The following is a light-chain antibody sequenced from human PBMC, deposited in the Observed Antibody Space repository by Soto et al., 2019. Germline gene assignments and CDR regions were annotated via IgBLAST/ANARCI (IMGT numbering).Light chain of an antibody. V-gene: IGLV2-23*01. CDR3: CSSAPESTYV. Sequence: QSVLAQPASVSGAPGQSSTVSCTWTSDDVGAYNSVSWYQQLPHKAPQVILYKGTQRPSGVSSRFSGSTSGNAASLTISGLQADDEADYFCCSSAPESTYVFGTGTKV. J-gene: IGLJ1*01. CDR1: SDDVGAYNS. CDR2: KGT.